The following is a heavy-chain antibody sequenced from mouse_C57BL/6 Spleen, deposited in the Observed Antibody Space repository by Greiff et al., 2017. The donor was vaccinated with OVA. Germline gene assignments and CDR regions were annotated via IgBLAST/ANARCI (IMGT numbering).Heavy chain of an antibody. Sequence: VKLQQPGAELVMPGASVKLSCKASGYTFTSYWMHWVKQRPGQGLEWIGEIDPSDSYTNYNQKFKGKSTLTVDKSSSTAYMQLSSLTSEDSAVYYCARRYYGSSYPYWYFDVWGTGTTVTVSS. V-gene: IGHV1-69*01. D-gene: IGHD1-1*01. CDR2: IDPSDSYT. J-gene: IGHJ1*03. CDR1: GYTFTSYW. CDR3: ARRYYGSSYPYWYFDV.